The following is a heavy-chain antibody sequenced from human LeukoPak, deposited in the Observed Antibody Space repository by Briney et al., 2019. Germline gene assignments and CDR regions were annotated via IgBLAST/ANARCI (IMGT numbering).Heavy chain of an antibody. CDR2: INHSGST. CDR1: GGSFSGYY. V-gene: IGHV4-34*01. J-gene: IGHJ6*03. CDR3: ARIRNGYDYPYIYYYYYYYMDV. Sequence: SETLSLTCAVYGGSFSGYYWSWIRQPPGKGLEWIGEINHSGSTNYNPSLKSRVTISVDTSKNQFSLKLSSVTAADTAVYYCARIRNGYDYPYIYYYYYYYMDVWGKGATVTVSS. D-gene: IGHD5-12*01.